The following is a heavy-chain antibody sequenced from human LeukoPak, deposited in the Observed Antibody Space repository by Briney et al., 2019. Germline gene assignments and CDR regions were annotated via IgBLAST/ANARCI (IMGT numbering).Heavy chain of an antibody. CDR1: GGSISSYY. J-gene: IGHJ3*02. Sequence: PSETLSLTCTVSGGSISSYYLSWIRQPPGKGLEWIGYIYYSGSTNYNPSLKSRVTISVDTSKNQFSLKLSSVTAADTAVYYCARERGRDAFDIWGQGTMVTVSS. V-gene: IGHV4-59*13. CDR3: ARERGRDAFDI. CDR2: IYYSGST.